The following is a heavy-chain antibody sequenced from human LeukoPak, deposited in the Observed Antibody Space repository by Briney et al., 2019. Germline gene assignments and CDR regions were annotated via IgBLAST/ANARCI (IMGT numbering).Heavy chain of an antibody. CDR3: AQSAGYSGYDGG. CDR2: INTNSGGT. D-gene: IGHD5-12*01. CDR1: GYTFTGYY. V-gene: IGHV1-2*02. J-gene: IGHJ4*02. Sequence: GASEKVSCKASGYTFTGYYMHRVRQAPGEGGERMGWINTNSGGTNNAQKSQGRVTMTRDTSISTAYMELSRLRSDDTAVYYCAQSAGYSGYDGGWGQGTLVTVSS.